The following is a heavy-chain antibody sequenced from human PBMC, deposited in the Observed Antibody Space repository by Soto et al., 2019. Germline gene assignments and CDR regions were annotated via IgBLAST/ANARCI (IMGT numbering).Heavy chain of an antibody. D-gene: IGHD3-10*01. CDR3: AHYVSASPEGWFDP. CDR1: GLSLSTSGEA. J-gene: IGHJ5*02. CDR2: IYWDDEK. Sequence: QITLKESGPTLVKPTQTLTLTCSFSGLSLSTSGEAVGWIRQPPGKALEWLALIYWDDEKFFNPTLKTMLTITNDTYTNQVVLTLTNTHPVDTATYSCAHYVSASPEGWFDPWGQGVLVTVSS. V-gene: IGHV2-5*02.